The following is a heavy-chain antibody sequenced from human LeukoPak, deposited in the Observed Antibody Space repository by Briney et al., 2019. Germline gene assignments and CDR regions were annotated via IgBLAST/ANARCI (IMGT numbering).Heavy chain of an antibody. J-gene: IGHJ4*02. CDR1: GFYFINSW. CDR3: TTSGGNWDYFDY. Sequence: GGSLRLSCAGSGFYFINSWISWVRQPPGKGLEWVGHIKRKSDDETTNYAAPVKGRLSISRDDSKNTVYLQMNSLRIEDTGVYYCTTSGGNWDYFDYWGQGTLVTVSS. D-gene: IGHD7-27*01. V-gene: IGHV3-15*01. CDR2: IKRKSDDETT.